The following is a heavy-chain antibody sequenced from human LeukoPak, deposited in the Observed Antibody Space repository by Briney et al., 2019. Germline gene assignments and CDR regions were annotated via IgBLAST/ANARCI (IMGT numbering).Heavy chain of an antibody. CDR1: GGSISSYY. CDR3: ARGFSAADFDY. V-gene: IGHV4-59*01. Sequence: SETLSLTXTVSGGSISSYYWSWIRQPPGKGVEWIGYIYYSGSTNYNPSLKSRVTISVDTSKNQFSLKLSSVTAADTAVYYCARGFSAADFDYWGQGTLVTVSS. D-gene: IGHD6-13*01. CDR2: IYYSGST. J-gene: IGHJ4*02.